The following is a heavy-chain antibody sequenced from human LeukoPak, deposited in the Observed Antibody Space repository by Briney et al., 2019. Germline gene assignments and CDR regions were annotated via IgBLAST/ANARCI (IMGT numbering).Heavy chain of an antibody. J-gene: IGHJ3*02. CDR1: GYNFPTYW. Sequence: GESLKISCKGSGYNFPTYWIGWVRQMPGKGLEWMGIIYPGYSDTRYSPSFQGQVTISADKSISAAYLQWSSLKASDTAMYYCARQWGSGWSNDAFDIWGQGTMVTVSS. CDR2: IYPGYSDT. CDR3: ARQWGSGWSNDAFDI. V-gene: IGHV5-51*01. D-gene: IGHD6-19*01.